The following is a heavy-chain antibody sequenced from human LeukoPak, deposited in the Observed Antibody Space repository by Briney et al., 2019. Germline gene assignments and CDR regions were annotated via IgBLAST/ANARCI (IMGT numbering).Heavy chain of an antibody. Sequence: SVKVSCKASGYTFTSYGISWVRQAPGQGLEWMGWISAYNGNTNYAQKLQGRVTMTTDTSTSTAYMELRSLRSDDTAVYYCARVARGRITMVRGVIIGWFVPWGQGTLVTVSS. D-gene: IGHD3-10*01. CDR1: GYTFTSYG. CDR2: ISAYNGNT. V-gene: IGHV1-18*01. CDR3: ARVARGRITMVRGVIIGWFVP. J-gene: IGHJ5*02.